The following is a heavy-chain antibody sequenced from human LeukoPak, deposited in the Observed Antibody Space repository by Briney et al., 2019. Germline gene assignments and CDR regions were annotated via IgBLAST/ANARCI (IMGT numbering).Heavy chain of an antibody. Sequence: PSETLSLTCAVYGGSFSGYYWSWIRQPPGKGLEWIGEINHSGSTNYIPSLKSRVTISVDTSKNQFSLKLSSVTAADTAVYYCARTHYDSSGYYYPGRWYFDLWGRGTLVTVSS. CDR1: GGSFSGYY. CDR2: INHSGST. D-gene: IGHD3-22*01. J-gene: IGHJ2*01. V-gene: IGHV4-34*01. CDR3: ARTHYDSSGYYYPGRWYFDL.